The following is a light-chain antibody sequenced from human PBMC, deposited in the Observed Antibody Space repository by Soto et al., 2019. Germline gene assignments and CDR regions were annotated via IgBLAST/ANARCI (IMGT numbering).Light chain of an antibody. V-gene: IGKV1-39*01. CDR2: GAS. Sequence: DIQMTQSPSSLSASVGDRVTITCRASQNIYSYLNWYQQQPGKAPKLLIYGASRLQSGVTSRFSGSGSGADFTLTISSLQPEDFATYSCQQTSSTPYSFGQGPRWRSN. CDR3: QQTSSTPYS. J-gene: IGKJ2*03. CDR1: QNIYSY.